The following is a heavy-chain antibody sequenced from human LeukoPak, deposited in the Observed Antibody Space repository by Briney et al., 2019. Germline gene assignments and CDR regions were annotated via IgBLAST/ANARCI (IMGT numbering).Heavy chain of an antibody. D-gene: IGHD2-2*01. CDR3: ARDNVPTVGFDI. CDR2: INNDGSYI. Sequence: GGSLRLSCAASGFIFSNSAMNWVRQAPGKGLEWVSSINNDGSYIYYAGSVKGRFTISRDNAKNSLYLRLNSLRVEDTAVYYCARDNVPTVGFDIWGQGTVVTVSS. V-gene: IGHV3-21*01. J-gene: IGHJ3*02. CDR1: GFIFSNSA.